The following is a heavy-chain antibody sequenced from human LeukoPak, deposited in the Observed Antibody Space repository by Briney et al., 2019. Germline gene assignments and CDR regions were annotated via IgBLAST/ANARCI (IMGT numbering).Heavy chain of an antibody. J-gene: IGHJ6*03. CDR1: GFTFSSYA. Sequence: PGGSLRLSCAASGFTFSSYAMSWVRQAPGKGLEWVSAISGSGGSTYYADSVKGRFTISRDNSKNTLYLQMNSLRAEDTAVYYCAKDSAIFGVVPPRYSSIYYYYYMDVWGKGTTVTVSS. V-gene: IGHV3-23*01. D-gene: IGHD3-3*01. CDR2: ISGSGGST. CDR3: AKDSAIFGVVPPRYSSIYYYYYMDV.